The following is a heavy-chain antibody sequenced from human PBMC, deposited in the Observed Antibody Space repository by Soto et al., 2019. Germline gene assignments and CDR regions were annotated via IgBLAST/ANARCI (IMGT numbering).Heavy chain of an antibody. CDR2: ISGYNGNT. V-gene: IGHV1-18*04. J-gene: IGHJ5*02. D-gene: IGHD6-6*01. CDR1: GYTFTTYD. Sequence: ASVKVSCKASGYTFTTYDVTRVRQAPGQGLEWMGWISGYNGNTKYAPRLQGRVTLTTETSTSTAYMELRSLTSDDTAVYYCARDSTARLAWFDPWGQGTPVTVSS. CDR3: ARDSTARLAWFDP.